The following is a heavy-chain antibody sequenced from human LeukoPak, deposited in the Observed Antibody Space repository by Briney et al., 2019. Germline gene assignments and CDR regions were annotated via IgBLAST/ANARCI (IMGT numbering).Heavy chain of an antibody. CDR1: GGSISSYY. CDR2: IYYSGST. V-gene: IGHV4-59*08. CDR3: ARHGSSGYYYHTSHYFGY. Sequence: SETLSLTCTVSGGSISSYYWSWIRQPPGKGLEWIGYIYYSGSTNYNPSLKSRVTISVDTSKNQLSLKLSSVTAADTAVYYCARHGSSGYYYHTSHYFGYWGQGTLVTVSS. J-gene: IGHJ4*02. D-gene: IGHD3-22*01.